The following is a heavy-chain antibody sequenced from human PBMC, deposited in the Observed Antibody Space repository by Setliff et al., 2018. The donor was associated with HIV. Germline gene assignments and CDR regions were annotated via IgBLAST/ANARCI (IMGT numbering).Heavy chain of an antibody. J-gene: IGHJ6*03. D-gene: IGHD1-26*01. CDR3: ARVSELLAYYMDV. V-gene: IGHV3-21*01. CDR1: GFTFSSYG. Sequence: GGSLRLSCAASGFTFSSYGMNWVRQAPGRGLEWVSSISIGSGGAIDYADSVQGRFTISRDNSKNSLYLQMNSLRAEDTAVYYCARVSELLAYYMDVWGKGTTVTVSS. CDR2: ISIGSGGAI.